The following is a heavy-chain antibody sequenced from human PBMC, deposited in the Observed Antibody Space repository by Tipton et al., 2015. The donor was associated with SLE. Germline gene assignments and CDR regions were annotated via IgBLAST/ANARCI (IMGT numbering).Heavy chain of an antibody. D-gene: IGHD4-17*01. CDR1: GFTVSSNY. V-gene: IGHV4-39*07. CDR3: ARGGYGDQGNYFDY. Sequence: LRLSCAASGFTVSSNYMSWVRQAPGKGLEWIGSIYYSGSTYYNPSLKSRVTIPVDTSKNQFSLKLSSVTAADTAVYYCARGGYGDQGNYFDYWGQGTLVTVSS. CDR2: IYYSGST. J-gene: IGHJ4*02.